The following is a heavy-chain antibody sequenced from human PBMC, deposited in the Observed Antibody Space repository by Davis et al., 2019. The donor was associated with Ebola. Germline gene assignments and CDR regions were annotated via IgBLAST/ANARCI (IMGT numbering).Heavy chain of an antibody. Sequence: GESLKISCAASGFTFSSYSMNWVRQAPGKGLEWVSAISGSGGSTYYPDSVKGRFTHSRDDSKNTLYLQMNSLRAEDTAVYYCAKGKYDCTTTSCSNYFDFWGQGTLVTVSS. V-gene: IGHV3-23*01. J-gene: IGHJ4*02. CDR1: GFTFSSYS. D-gene: IGHD2-2*01. CDR3: AKGKYDCTTTSCSNYFDF. CDR2: ISGSGGST.